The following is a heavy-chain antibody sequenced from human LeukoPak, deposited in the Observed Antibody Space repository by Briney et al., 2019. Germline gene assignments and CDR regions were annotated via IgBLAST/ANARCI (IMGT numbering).Heavy chain of an antibody. Sequence: PGRSLRLSCAASGFTLSSYGMHWVRQAPGKGLECVAFIRYDGSNKYYADSVKGRFTISRDKSKMTLYLQMTSRRAEDTAVYDCAKACISGPFGGVMGYWGQGTLVTVSS. CDR1: GFTLSSYG. CDR3: AKACISGPFGGVMGY. D-gene: IGHD3-16*01. J-gene: IGHJ4*02. CDR2: IRYDGSNK. V-gene: IGHV3-30*02.